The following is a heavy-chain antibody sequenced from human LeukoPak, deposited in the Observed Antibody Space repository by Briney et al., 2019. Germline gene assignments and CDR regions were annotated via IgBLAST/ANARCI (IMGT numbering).Heavy chain of an antibody. J-gene: IGHJ5*02. Sequence: ASVKVSCKASGYTFISYGISWVRQAPGQGLEWMGWINPNSGGTNYAQKFQGWVTMTRDTSISTAYMELSSLRSEDTAVYYCAGGYSGYDVFDPWGQGTLVTVSS. CDR1: GYTFISYG. D-gene: IGHD5-12*01. V-gene: IGHV1-2*04. CDR3: AGGYSGYDVFDP. CDR2: INPNSGGT.